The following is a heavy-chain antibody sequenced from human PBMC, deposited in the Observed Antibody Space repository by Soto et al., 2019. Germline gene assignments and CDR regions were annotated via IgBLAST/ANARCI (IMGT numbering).Heavy chain of an antibody. CDR3: ARGTRALITSFFAY. Sequence: LSLTCSVSGDALSNFYWSWIRQTPGRGLEWIGRVHESGSTDYNPSLKGRVTISLHTSKSQFSLSLRSATAADTATYYCARGTRALITSFFAYWGQGIPVTVSS. CDR2: VHESGST. J-gene: IGHJ4*02. CDR1: GDALSNFY. V-gene: IGHV4-59*03. D-gene: IGHD1-20*01.